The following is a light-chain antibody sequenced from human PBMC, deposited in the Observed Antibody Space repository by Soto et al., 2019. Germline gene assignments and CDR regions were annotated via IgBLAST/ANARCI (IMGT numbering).Light chain of an antibody. CDR2: DAS. CDR1: QSINSW. CDR3: QQYETFSGT. Sequence: DIQLTQSPSALSASVGDRVTITGRASQSINSWLAWYQQKPGEAPKLLIYDASALPRGVPSRFSGSGSGTKFTLTIASLQPDDFATYYCQQYETFSGTFGPGTQVDIK. J-gene: IGKJ1*01. V-gene: IGKV1-5*01.